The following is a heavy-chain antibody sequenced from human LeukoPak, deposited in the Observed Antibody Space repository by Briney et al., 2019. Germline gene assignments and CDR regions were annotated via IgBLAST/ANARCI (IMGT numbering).Heavy chain of an antibody. Sequence: SETLSLTCTVSDGSISISSDYWGWIRQPPGKGLEWIGSIYYSGSTYYNPSLSSRVTLSIDTSKNQFSLELTSVTAADTAVYHCAQGRGDTMILVWGQGTLVTVPS. CDR3: AQGRGDTMILV. CDR1: DGSISISSDY. J-gene: IGHJ4*02. V-gene: IGHV4-39*07. CDR2: IYYSGST. D-gene: IGHD3-22*01.